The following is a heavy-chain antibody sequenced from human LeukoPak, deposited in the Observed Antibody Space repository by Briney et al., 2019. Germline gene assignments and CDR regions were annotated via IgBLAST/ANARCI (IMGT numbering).Heavy chain of an antibody. D-gene: IGHD3-22*01. CDR2: ISGSGGST. J-gene: IGHJ4*02. CDR3: AKDKQWLLTYYFDY. V-gene: IGHV3-23*01. Sequence: GGSLRLSCAASGFTFSSYAMSWVRQAPRKGLEWVSAISGSGGSTYYADSVKGRFTISRDNSKNTLYLQMNSLRAEDTAVYYCAKDKQWLLTYYFDYWGQGTLVTVSS. CDR1: GFTFSSYA.